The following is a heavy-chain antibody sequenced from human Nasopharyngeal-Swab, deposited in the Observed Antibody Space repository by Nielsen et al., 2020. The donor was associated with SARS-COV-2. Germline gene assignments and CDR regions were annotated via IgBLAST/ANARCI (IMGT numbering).Heavy chain of an antibody. J-gene: IGHJ4*02. CDR1: GFTFSTYC. CDR2: INSRSDGL. V-gene: IGHV3-48*01. CDR3: ARFRGTINSSDY. D-gene: IGHD2-15*01. Sequence: GESLKISCAASGFTFSTYCMNWVRQAPGKGLEWVSYINSRSDGLHYADSVEGRFTISRDNSNSTLSLQMNSLQPDDTDIYYCARFRGTINSSDYWGQGTLVIVSS.